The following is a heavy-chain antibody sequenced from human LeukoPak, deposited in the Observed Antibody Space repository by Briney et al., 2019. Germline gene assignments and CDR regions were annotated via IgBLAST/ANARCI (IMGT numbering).Heavy chain of an antibody. CDR3: ATDYYYGSGSFFT. CDR1: GFTFSSYG. Sequence: GGSLRLSCAASGFTFSSYGMHWVRQAPGKGLEWVAFIRYDGSNKYYADSVKGRFTISRDNSKNTLYLQMNSLRAEDTAVYYCATDYYYGSGSFFTWGRGTLVTVSS. V-gene: IGHV3-30*02. CDR2: IRYDGSNK. D-gene: IGHD3-10*01. J-gene: IGHJ5*02.